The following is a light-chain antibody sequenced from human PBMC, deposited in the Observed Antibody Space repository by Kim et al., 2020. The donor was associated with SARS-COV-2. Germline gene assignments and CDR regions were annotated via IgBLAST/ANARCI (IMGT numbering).Light chain of an antibody. CDR3: QQTFSSPS. CDR2: AAS. V-gene: IGKV1-39*01. Sequence: DIQMTQSPSSLSASVGDRITITCRASQSIGVNVNWYQQRTGEAPKPLLYAASNLQRGVPSRFSGGGSGTEFTLTISSLQREDFATYHCQQTFSSPSFGQGTKVDIK. CDR1: QSIGVN. J-gene: IGKJ1*01.